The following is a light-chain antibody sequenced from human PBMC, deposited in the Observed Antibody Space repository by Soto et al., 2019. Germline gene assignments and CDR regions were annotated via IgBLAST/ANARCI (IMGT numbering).Light chain of an antibody. CDR3: NSYISSSPPLYV. CDR2: EVS. CDR1: SSDVGTYTF. J-gene: IGLJ1*01. V-gene: IGLV2-14*01. Sequence: QSALTQPASVSGSPGQSITISCTGTSSDVGTYTFVSWYQQHPGKAPKLLIYEVSKRPSGISNRFSGSKSGNTASLTISGLQSEDEADHYCNSYISSSPPLYVFGTGTKLTVL.